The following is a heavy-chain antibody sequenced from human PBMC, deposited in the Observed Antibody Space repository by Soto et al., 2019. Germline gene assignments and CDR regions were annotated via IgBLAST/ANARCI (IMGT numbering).Heavy chain of an antibody. CDR3: ARGHLYDYIWGSYRYAFDI. V-gene: IGHV2-26*01. D-gene: IGHD3-16*02. CDR2: IFLNDEK. J-gene: IGHJ3*02. Sequence: QVTLKESGPVLVKPTETLTLTCTVSGFSLSNARMGVSWIRQPPGKALEWLAHIFLNDEKSYSTSLKSRLTISKDTSKSQVVLTMTNMDPVDTATYYCARGHLYDYIWGSYRYAFDIWGQGTMVTVSS. CDR1: GFSLSNARMG.